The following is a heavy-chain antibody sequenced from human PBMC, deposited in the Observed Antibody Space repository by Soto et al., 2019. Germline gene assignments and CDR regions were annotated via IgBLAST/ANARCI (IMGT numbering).Heavy chain of an antibody. J-gene: IGHJ4*02. V-gene: IGHV3-30*03. CDR1: GFTFSSYS. D-gene: IGHD4-4*01. CDR2: ISYDGSNK. Sequence: TGGSLRLPCAASGFTFSSYSMHWVRQAPGKGLEWVAVISYDGSNKYYADSVKGRFTISRDNSKNTLYLQMNSLRAEDTAVYYCARDYSNYVDYWGQGTLVTVSS. CDR3: ARDYSNYVDY.